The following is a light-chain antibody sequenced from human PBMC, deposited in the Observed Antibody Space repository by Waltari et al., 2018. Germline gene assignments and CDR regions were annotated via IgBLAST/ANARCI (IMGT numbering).Light chain of an antibody. J-gene: IGLJ2*01. CDR2: EGS. V-gene: IGLV2-8*01. Sequence: QSALTQPPSASGSPGQSVPISCTGTSSDVGAYNYVSWDQPPPGKAPKLLIYEGSKRASGVPESFAGSKSGNTASLTVSGLQAEDEADYFCASRGASKVFGGGTKLTVL. CDR1: SSDVGAYNY. CDR3: ASRGASKV.